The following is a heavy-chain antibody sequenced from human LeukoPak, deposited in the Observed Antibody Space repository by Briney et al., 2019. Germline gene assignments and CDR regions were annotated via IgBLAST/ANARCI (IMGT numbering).Heavy chain of an antibody. V-gene: IGHV3-30*02. J-gene: IGHJ4*02. CDR3: ASSRIQLWLIDC. Sequence: GGSLRLSCAASGFTFSSYGMHWVRQAPGKGLEWVAFIRYDGSNKYYADSVKGRFTISRDNSKNTPYLQMNSLRAEDTAVYYCASSRIQLWLIDCWGQGTLVTVSS. CDR2: IRYDGSNK. D-gene: IGHD5-18*01. CDR1: GFTFSSYG.